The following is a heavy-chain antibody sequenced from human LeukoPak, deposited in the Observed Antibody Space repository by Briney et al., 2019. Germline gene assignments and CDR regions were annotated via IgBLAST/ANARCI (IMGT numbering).Heavy chain of an antibody. CDR3: AKDLYTSRYACCFDY. D-gene: IGHD6-13*01. CDR2: IYYSGST. Sequence: PSETLSLTCTVSGGSISSYYWSWIRQPPGKGLEWIGYIYYSGSTNYNPSLKSRVTISVDTSKNQFSLKLSSVTAADTAVYYCAKDLYTSRYACCFDYWGQGTLVTVSS. J-gene: IGHJ4*02. V-gene: IGHV4-59*01. CDR1: GGSISSYY.